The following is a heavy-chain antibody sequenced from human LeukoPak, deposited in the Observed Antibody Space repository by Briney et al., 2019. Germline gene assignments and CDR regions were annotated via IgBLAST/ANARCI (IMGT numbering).Heavy chain of an antibody. CDR2: INWNGNNV. CDR3: ARVRKQYYYDNSHHRDASDV. Sequence: GGSLRLSCATSGFTFDDYGMNWVRHAPGKGLEWVSNINWNGNNVDDAVPVKGRFTISRDKAKNSLHLQMNSLRAEDTAVYYCARVRKQYYYDNSHHRDASDVWGQGTMVIVSS. V-gene: IGHV3-20*04. J-gene: IGHJ3*01. CDR1: GFTFDDYG. D-gene: IGHD3-22*01.